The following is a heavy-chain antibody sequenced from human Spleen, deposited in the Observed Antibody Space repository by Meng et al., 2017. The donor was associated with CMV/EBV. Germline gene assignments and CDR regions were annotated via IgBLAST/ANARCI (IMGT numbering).Heavy chain of an antibody. J-gene: IGHJ6*02. CDR1: GFTFSSYA. D-gene: IGHD3-22*01. Sequence: GGSLRLSCAASGFTFSSYAMSWVRQAPGKGLEWVSAISGSGGSTYYADSVKGRFTISRDNSKNTLYLQMNSLRAEDTAVYYCAKLYYYDSSGFHGMDVWGQGTTVTVS. CDR2: ISGSGGST. V-gene: IGHV3-23*01. CDR3: AKLYYYDSSGFHGMDV.